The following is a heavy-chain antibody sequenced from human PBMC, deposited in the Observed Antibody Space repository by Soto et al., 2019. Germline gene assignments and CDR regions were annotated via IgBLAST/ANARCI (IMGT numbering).Heavy chain of an antibody. CDR3: ARFGVYCSSTSCYKRGRAFDI. D-gene: IGHD2-2*02. CDR2: IDPSDSYT. Sequence: GESLKISCKGSGYSFTSYWISWVRQMPGKGLEWMGRIDPSDSYTNHSPSFQGHVTISADKSISTAYLQWSSLKASDTAMYYCARFGVYCSSTSCYKRGRAFDIWGQGTMVT. V-gene: IGHV5-10-1*01. CDR1: GYSFTSYW. J-gene: IGHJ3*02.